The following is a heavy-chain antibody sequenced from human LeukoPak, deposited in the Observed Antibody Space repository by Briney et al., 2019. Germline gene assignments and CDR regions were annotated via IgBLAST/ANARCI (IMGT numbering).Heavy chain of an antibody. Sequence: SETLSLTCTVFGGSIVSSTNYWAWVRQPPGKGLGWIGSIFYSGNTHYNPSLKSRVTMSVDTSKNEFSLKLTSVTAADTAVYYCTRHWSEFYNYGMGVWGHGTTVTVSS. D-gene: IGHD3-3*01. CDR2: IFYSGNT. J-gene: IGHJ6*02. V-gene: IGHV4-39*01. CDR1: GGSIVSSTNY. CDR3: TRHWSEFYNYGMGV.